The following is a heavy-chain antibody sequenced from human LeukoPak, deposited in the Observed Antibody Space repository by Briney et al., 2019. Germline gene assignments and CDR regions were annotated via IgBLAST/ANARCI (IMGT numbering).Heavy chain of an antibody. J-gene: IGHJ4*02. Sequence: PGGSLRLSCAASGFTFSSYSMNWVRQAPGKGPEWVSVIFNDGHTYYADSVKGRFAISRDITADTVFLRMNSLRAEDTAMYYCGRVHSGSLDYWGQGTLVTVAS. CDR2: IFNDGHT. V-gene: IGHV3-66*01. CDR3: GRVHSGSLDY. D-gene: IGHD6-19*01. CDR1: GFTFSSYS.